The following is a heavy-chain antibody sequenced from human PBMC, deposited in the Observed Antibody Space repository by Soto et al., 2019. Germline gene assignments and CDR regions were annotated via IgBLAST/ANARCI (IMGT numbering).Heavy chain of an antibody. V-gene: IGHV1-18*04. Sequence: RASVKVSCKASGYTFSSHGISWVRQAPGQEFEWLGWISAYNGNANYAQKVQGRMTMTTDTSTSTAYMELRSLRSDDTAVYYCARRGYCAFLTCYGMALANWGQRTLVTVSS. CDR1: GYTFSSHG. D-gene: IGHD2-15*01. CDR3: ARRGYCAFLTCYGMALAN. CDR2: ISAYNGNA. J-gene: IGHJ4*02.